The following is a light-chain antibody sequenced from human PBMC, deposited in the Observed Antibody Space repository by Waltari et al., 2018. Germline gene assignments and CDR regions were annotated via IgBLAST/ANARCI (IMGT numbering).Light chain of an antibody. Sequence: SVLTQPPSVSGAPGQRVTISCTGSSSNFGAAYDVQWYQHLPGTAPKLLIYGNTNRPSGVPDRFSGPKCGTSASLAITGLQSQDEADYCCQSYDSSLSGSAFGGGTKLTGL. V-gene: IGLV1-40*01. CDR2: GNT. CDR1: SSNFGAAYD. CDR3: QSYDSSLSGSA. J-gene: IGLJ2*01.